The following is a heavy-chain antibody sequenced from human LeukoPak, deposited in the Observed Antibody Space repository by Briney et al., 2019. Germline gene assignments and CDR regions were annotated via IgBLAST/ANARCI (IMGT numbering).Heavy chain of an antibody. CDR3: AKDLDYSFSPFPFPFDY. CDR1: GFTFSSYA. CDR2: ISGSGGST. D-gene: IGHD2-21*01. Sequence: GGSLRLSCAASGFTFSSYAMSWVRQAPGKGLEWVSAISGSGGSTYYADSVKGRLTISRDNSKNTLYLQMNSLRAEDTAVYYCAKDLDYSFSPFPFPFDYWGQGTLVTVSS. V-gene: IGHV3-23*01. J-gene: IGHJ4*02.